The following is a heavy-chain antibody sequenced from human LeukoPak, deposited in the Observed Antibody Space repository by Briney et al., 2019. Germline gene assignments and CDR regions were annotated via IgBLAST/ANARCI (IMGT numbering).Heavy chain of an antibody. CDR1: GGSISSSTYY. CDR2: IYYSGST. V-gene: IGHV4-39*01. Sequence: KPSETLSLTCTVSGGSISSSTYYWGWIRQPPGMGLEWIGSIYYSGSTDYNPSLKSRVTISVDTSRTQFSLKLSSVTAADTAVYYCARGQKIVVSITGRPYYFDYWGQGTLVTVSS. D-gene: IGHD3-22*01. J-gene: IGHJ4*02. CDR3: ARGQKIVVSITGRPYYFDY.